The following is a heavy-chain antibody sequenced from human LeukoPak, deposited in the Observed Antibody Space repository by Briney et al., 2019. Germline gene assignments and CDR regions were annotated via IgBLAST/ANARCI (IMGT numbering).Heavy chain of an antibody. V-gene: IGHV3-23*01. Sequence: GGSLRLSCAASGFTFSSYAMSWVRQAPGKGLERVSTISGSGGSTYYADSVKGRFTISRDNSKNTLYLQMNSLRAEDTAVYYCAKGPTYVYYFDYWGQGTLVTVSS. CDR2: ISGSGGST. D-gene: IGHD3-16*01. CDR3: AKGPTYVYYFDY. J-gene: IGHJ4*02. CDR1: GFTFSSYA.